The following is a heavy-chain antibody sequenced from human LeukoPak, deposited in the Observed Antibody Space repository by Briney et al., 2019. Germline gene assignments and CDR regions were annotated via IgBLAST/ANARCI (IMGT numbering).Heavy chain of an antibody. J-gene: IGHJ4*02. D-gene: IGHD7-27*01. CDR1: GFTFDDYG. CDR3: ARDLMWGFDY. CDR2: SNWNGDST. Sequence: TGGSLRLSCAASGFTFDDYGMSWVRQAPGKGLEWVSSSNWNGDSTGYADSVKGRFTISRDNSKNTLFLQLNSLRPEDTALYLCARDLMWGFDYWGQGTLVTVSS. V-gene: IGHV3-20*04.